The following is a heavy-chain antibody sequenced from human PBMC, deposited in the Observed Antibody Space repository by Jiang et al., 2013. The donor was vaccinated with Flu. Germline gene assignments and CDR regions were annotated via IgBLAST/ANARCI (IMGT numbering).Heavy chain of an antibody. CDR1: GFTSSSYW. CDR2: ISGSGGST. D-gene: IGHD3-22*01. CDR3: AILGKTYYYDSSGYYYED. V-gene: IGHV3-23*01. Sequence: GLVQPGGSLRLSCAASGFTSSSYWMSWVRQAPGKGLEWVSAISGSGGSTYYADSVKGRFTISRDNSKNTLYLQMNSLRAEDTAVYYCAILGKTYYYDSSGYYYEDWGQGTLVTVSS. J-gene: IGHJ4*02.